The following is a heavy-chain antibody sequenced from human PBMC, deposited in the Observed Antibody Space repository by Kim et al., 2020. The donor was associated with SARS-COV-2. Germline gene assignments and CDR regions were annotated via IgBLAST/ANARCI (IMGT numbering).Heavy chain of an antibody. Sequence: GGSLRLSCTASGFTFGDYAMSWVRQAPGKGLEWVGFIRSKAYGGTTEDAATVRGRFTISRDDSKSIAYLQMNSLKTEDKDVYYCTSDLLSVVLRYFDTVPPLGIDVWGQGTTVTVSS. V-gene: IGHV3-49*04. CDR1: GFTFGDYA. CDR2: IRSKAYGGTT. J-gene: IGHJ6*02. CDR3: TSDLLSVVLRYFDTVPPLGIDV. D-gene: IGHD3-9*01.